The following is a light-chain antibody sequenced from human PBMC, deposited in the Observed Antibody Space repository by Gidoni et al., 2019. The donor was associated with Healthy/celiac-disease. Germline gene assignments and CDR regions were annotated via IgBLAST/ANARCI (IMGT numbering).Light chain of an antibody. V-gene: IGLV2-14*01. CDR3: SSYTSSSPYV. CDR2: EVR. J-gene: IGLJ1*01. Sequence: QSALTQPATVSGPPAQPITIPCTGTSSDVGGYSYVSWYPQHPGKAPRLMIYEVRHRPSGASNRFSGSKSCNTASLTISGLQAEDEADYYCSSYTSSSPYVFGTGTKVTVL. CDR1: SSDVGGYSY.